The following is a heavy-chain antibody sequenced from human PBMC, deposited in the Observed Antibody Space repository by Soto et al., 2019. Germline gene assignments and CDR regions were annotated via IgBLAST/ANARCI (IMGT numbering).Heavy chain of an antibody. CDR2: IIPLFRTP. D-gene: IGHD4-4*01. Sequence: QVQLVQSGAEMKEPGSSVKVSCKTSVGTFSSSAISWLRQAPGQGLEWMGGIIPLFRTPDYAQKFQGRVTIAADESTSTAYMELSSLRSEDTAVYYWARDNDRLQLGGNYYYILDVWGQGTTITVSS. CDR1: VGTFSSSA. V-gene: IGHV1-69*12. CDR3: ARDNDRLQLGGNYYYILDV. J-gene: IGHJ6*02.